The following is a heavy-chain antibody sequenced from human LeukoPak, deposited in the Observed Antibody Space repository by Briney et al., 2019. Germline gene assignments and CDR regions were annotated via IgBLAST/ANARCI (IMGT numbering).Heavy chain of an antibody. J-gene: IGHJ4*02. CDR2: MYSGGKT. V-gene: IGHV3-53*01. D-gene: IGHD1-26*01. CDR1: GVTLSGSY. CDR3: ARASGSYLAFDY. Sequence: GGSLRLSCAASGVTLSGSYMNWVREAPGKGLEWMSVMYSGGKTYYADSVKGRFTISRDNSKNTLYLQMSSLRAEDTAVYYCARASGSYLAFDYWGQGTLVTVSS.